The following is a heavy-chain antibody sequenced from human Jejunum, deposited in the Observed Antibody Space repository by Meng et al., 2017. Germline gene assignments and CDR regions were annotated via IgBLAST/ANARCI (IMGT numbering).Heavy chain of an antibody. J-gene: IGHJ4*02. V-gene: IGHV3-23*01. CDR3: AKDGDPSGYFAY. CDR1: GGSMHTLY. Sequence: ETLSLTCTVSGGSMHTLYWSWVRQPPGKGLEWVSSISGSSGDTYYPDSMKGRFPISRDNSKNTLYLQLNSLTGDDTAVYYCAKDGDPSGYFAYWGQGTLVTVSS. CDR2: ISGSSGDT. D-gene: IGHD4-17*01.